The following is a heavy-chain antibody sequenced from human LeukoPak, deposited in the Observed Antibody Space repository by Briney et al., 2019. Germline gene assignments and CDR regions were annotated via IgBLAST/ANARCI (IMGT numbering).Heavy chain of an antibody. J-gene: IGHJ3*02. CDR1: GGTFSSYA. CDR3: ARPYTTVTTDDAFDI. Sequence: ASVKVSCKASGGTFSSYAISWVRQAPGQGLEWMGRIIPILGIANYAQKFQGRVTITADKSTSTAYMELSSLRSEDTAVYYCARPYTTVTTDDAFDIWGQGTMVTVSS. V-gene: IGHV1-69*04. D-gene: IGHD4-17*01. CDR2: IIPILGIA.